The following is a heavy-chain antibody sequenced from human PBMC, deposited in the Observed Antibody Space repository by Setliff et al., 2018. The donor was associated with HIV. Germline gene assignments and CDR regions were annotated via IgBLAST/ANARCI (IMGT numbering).Heavy chain of an antibody. CDR3: VLASIVSTARWNH. J-gene: IGHJ5*02. D-gene: IGHD1-26*01. Sequence: ASVKVSCKASGYILTSHYMHWVRQAPGQGLEWMGIINPSVGSTSYAQKFQGRVTMTRDTSISTAYMDLSSLTSDDTAVYYCVLASIVSTARWNHWGRGTLVTVSS. CDR2: INPSVGST. V-gene: IGHV1-46*01. CDR1: GYILTSHY.